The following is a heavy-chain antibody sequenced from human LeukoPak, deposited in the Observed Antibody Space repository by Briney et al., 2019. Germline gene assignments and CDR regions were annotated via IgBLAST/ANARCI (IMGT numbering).Heavy chain of an antibody. J-gene: IGHJ4*02. CDR2: IYYSGST. V-gene: IGHV4-39*01. CDR1: GGSISSSSYY. Sequence: SETLSLTCTVSGGSISSSSYYWGWIRQPPGRGLEWIGSIYYSGSTYYNPSLKSRVTISVDTSKNQFSLKLSSVTAADTAVYYCARHGKEQWLEDPFGYWGQGTLVTVSS. CDR3: ARHGKEQWLEDPFGY. D-gene: IGHD6-19*01.